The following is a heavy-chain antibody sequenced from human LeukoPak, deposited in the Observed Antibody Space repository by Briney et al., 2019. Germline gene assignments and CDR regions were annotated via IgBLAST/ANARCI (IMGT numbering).Heavy chain of an antibody. V-gene: IGHV4-34*01. CDR3: ARELGRFYDYVWGSYRSDY. CDR2: INHSGST. D-gene: IGHD3-16*02. CDR1: GGSFSGYY. Sequence: PSETLSLTCAVYGGSFSGYYWSWLRQPPGKGLEWIGEINHSGSTNHNPSLKSRVTISVDTSKNQFSLKLSSVTAADKAVYYCARELGRFYDYVWGSYRSDYWGQGTLVTVSS. J-gene: IGHJ4*02.